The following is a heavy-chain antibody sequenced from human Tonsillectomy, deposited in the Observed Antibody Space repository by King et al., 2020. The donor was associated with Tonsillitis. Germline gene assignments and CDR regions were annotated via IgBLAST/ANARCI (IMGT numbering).Heavy chain of an antibody. CDR1: GFTFDDYA. V-gene: IGHV3-9*01. Sequence: VQLVESGGGLVQPGRSLRLSCAASGFTFDDYAMHWVRQAPGKGLGWVSGISWNSGSIGYADSVKGRFTISRDNAKNSLYLQMNSLRAEDTALYYCAKSLPRGMNYDSKGGFDYWGQGTLVTVSS. CDR3: AKSLPRGMNYDSKGGFDY. J-gene: IGHJ4*02. D-gene: IGHD3-22*01. CDR2: ISWNSGSI.